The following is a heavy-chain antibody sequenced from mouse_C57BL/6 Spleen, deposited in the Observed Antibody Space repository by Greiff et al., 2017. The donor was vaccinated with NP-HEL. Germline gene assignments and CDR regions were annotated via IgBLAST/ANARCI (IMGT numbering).Heavy chain of an antibody. CDR1: GYTFTSYW. J-gene: IGHJ2*01. Sequence: VQLQQPGAELVMPGASVKLSCKASGYTFTSYWMHWVKQRPGQGLEWIGEIDPNSGGTKYNEKFKSKATLTVDNPSSTAYMQRSRLTSEDSAVYYCARSFYYFDYWGQGTTLTVSS. CDR2: IDPNSGGT. V-gene: IGHV1-72*01. CDR3: ARSFYYFDY.